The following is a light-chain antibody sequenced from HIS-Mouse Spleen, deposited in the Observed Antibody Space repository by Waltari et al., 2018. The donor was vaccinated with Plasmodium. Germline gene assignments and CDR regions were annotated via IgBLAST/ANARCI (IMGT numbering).Light chain of an antibody. CDR2: AAS. V-gene: IGKV1-39*01. CDR3: QQNDNTWT. J-gene: IGKJ1*01. Sequence: DIQMTPPPSSLSSSVGARVTITCRASQSISSYLNWYQQKPGKAPKLLIYAASSLQSGVPSRFSGSGSGTDFTLTISSLQPEDFATYYCQQNDNTWTFGQGTKVEIK. CDR1: QSISSY.